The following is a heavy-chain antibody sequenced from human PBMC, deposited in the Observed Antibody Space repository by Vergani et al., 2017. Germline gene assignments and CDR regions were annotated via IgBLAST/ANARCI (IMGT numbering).Heavy chain of an antibody. J-gene: IGHJ4*02. V-gene: IGHV5-51*01. CDR2: IYPGDSDT. D-gene: IGHD3-22*01. CDR1: GYSFTSYW. CDR3: ARKKTYYYDSSAIDY. Sequence: EVQLVQSGAEVKKPGESLKISCKGSGYSFTSYWIGWVRQRPGKGLEGMGIIYPGDSDTRYSPSFQGQVTISADKSISTAYLQWSSLKASDTAMYYCARKKTYYYDSSAIDYWGQGTLVTVSS.